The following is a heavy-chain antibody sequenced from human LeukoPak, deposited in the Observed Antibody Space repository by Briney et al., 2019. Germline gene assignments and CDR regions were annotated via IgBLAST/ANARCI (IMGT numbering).Heavy chain of an antibody. CDR2: IYYRGTT. D-gene: IGHD2-2*02. Sequence: PETLSLTSTVSGGSLSSYYWSWIRHPPGKGRGWIGYIYYRGTTNYNPSLKSRVTISVDTSKNHFSLRLNSVTAADTAVYYCARHSSARHLYLDFDYWGQGALVTVSS. CDR3: ARHSSARHLYLDFDY. CDR1: GGSLSSYY. J-gene: IGHJ4*02. V-gene: IGHV4-59*08.